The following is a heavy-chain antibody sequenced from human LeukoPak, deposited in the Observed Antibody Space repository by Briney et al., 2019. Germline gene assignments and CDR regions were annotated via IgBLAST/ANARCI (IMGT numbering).Heavy chain of an antibody. V-gene: IGHV1-2*02. D-gene: IGHD3-9*01. CDR2: INPNSGGT. CDR3: ARDRYYDILTGNNWFDP. Sequence: ASVKVSCKASGYTFTGYYMHWVRQAPGQGLEWMGWINPNSGGTNYAQKFQGRVTMTRDTSISTAYMELSRLRSDDTAVYYCARDRYYDILTGNNWFDPWGQGTLVTVSS. J-gene: IGHJ5*02. CDR1: GYTFTGYY.